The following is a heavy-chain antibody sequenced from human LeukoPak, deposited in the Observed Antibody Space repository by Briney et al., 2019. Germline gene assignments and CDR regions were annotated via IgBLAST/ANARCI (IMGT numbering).Heavy chain of an antibody. CDR3: TRDPLRRFDY. CDR1: GFTFSNYW. D-gene: IGHD3-9*01. Sequence: GGSLRLSCAASGFTFSNYWMSWVRQAPGKGLEWVANIKEDGSEKYHVDSVKGRFTISRDNGKNSLYLRMNSLRAEDTAVYYCTRDPLRRFDYWGQGTLVTVSS. J-gene: IGHJ4*02. CDR2: IKEDGSEK. V-gene: IGHV3-7*03.